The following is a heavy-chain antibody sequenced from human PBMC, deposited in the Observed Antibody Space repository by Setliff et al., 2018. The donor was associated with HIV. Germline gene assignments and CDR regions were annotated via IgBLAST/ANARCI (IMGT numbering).Heavy chain of an antibody. J-gene: IGHJ5*02. D-gene: IGHD2-2*01. CDR2: INLNSGGT. CDR1: GYTFTSYY. V-gene: IGHV1-2*02. CDR3: ARDFGGYCSSMSCPGLFDP. Sequence: ASVKVSCKASGYTFTSYYMHWVRQAPGQGLEWMGWINLNSGGTDYAQEFQGRVTMTRDTSISTAYMELSRLRSDDTAVYYCARDFGGYCSSMSCPGLFDPWGQGTLVTVSS.